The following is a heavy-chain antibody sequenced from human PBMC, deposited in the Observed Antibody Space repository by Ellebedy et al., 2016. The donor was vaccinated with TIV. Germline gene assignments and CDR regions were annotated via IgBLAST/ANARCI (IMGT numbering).Heavy chain of an antibody. Sequence: MPSETLSLTCTVSGGSISSYSWSWIRQPPLMGLELFGYFYYSGRTRYKPSLKSRVTISVDTSKNQFSLKLSSVTAADTAVYYCASDLESSSWTSDYNYHMDVWGKGTTVTVSS. CDR2: FYYSGRT. CDR1: GGSISSYS. CDR3: ASDLESSSWTSDYNYHMDV. V-gene: IGHV4-59*08. J-gene: IGHJ6*03. D-gene: IGHD6-13*01.